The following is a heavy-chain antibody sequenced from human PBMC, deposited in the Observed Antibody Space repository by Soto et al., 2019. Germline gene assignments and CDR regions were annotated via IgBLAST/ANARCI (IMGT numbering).Heavy chain of an antibody. V-gene: IGHV3-23*01. CDR3: AKVTSSSPYYMHV. CDR2: ITGSTGTT. Sequence: EVQVLESGGGSVQPGGSLRLSCAASGFTFSNFAMSWVRHAPGKGLEWVSEITGSTGTTYYADSVKGRFIISRDNSKNTVQLQMYSLSAEDTAVYYCAKVTSSSPYYMHVWGKGTTVTVSS. D-gene: IGHD2-2*01. J-gene: IGHJ6*03. CDR1: GFTFSNFA.